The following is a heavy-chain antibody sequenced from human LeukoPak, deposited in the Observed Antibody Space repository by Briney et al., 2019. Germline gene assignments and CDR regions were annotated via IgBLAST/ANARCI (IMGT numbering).Heavy chain of an antibody. Sequence: GGSLRLSCAASGFTLSSYAMTWVRQAPGKGLEWVSDIGDSGAITYYADSVKGRFTISRDNSKNTLYLQMSSLSAEDTAVYFCASFHYYGSGAYYLSYWGQGPLVTVSS. V-gene: IGHV3-23*01. J-gene: IGHJ4*02. D-gene: IGHD3-10*01. CDR3: ASFHYYGSGAYYLSY. CDR2: IGDSGAIT. CDR1: GFTLSSYA.